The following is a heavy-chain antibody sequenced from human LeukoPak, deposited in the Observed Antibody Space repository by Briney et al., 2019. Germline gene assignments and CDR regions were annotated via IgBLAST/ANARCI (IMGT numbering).Heavy chain of an antibody. D-gene: IGHD5-18*01. CDR2: IYHSGST. CDR3: ARGDVDTAMTIDY. CDR1: GGSISSGGYS. J-gene: IGHJ4*02. V-gene: IGHV4-30-2*01. Sequence: SETLSLTCAVSGGSISSGGYSWSWIQQPPGKGLEWIGYIYHSGSTYYNPSLKSRVTISVDRSKNQFSLKLSSVTAADTAVYYCARGDVDTAMTIDYWGQGTLVTVSS.